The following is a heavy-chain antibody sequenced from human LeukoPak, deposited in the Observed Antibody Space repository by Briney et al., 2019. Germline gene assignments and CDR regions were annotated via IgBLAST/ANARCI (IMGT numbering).Heavy chain of an antibody. CDR3: ARDLWNDGDAVFDY. J-gene: IGHJ4*02. CDR2: IKQDGSEK. V-gene: IGHV3-7*01. CDR1: GFTFNNYA. Sequence: GGSLRLSCAASGFTFNNYAMSWVRQAPGKGLEWVANIKQDGSEKYYVDSVKGRFTISRDNAKNSLYLQMNSLRAEDTAVYYCARDLWNDGDAVFDYWGQGTLVTVSS. D-gene: IGHD1-1*01.